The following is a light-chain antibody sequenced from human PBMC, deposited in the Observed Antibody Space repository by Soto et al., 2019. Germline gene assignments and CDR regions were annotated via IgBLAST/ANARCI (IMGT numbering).Light chain of an antibody. Sequence: EIVMTQSLATLSVSPGERATLSCRASQSVSSNLAWYQQKPGQAPRLLIYGASTRATGIPARFSGSGSGTEFTLTISSLQSEDFAVYYCQQYNNWLITFGQGTRPEIK. CDR1: QSVSSN. J-gene: IGKJ5*01. V-gene: IGKV3-15*01. CDR3: QQYNNWLIT. CDR2: GAS.